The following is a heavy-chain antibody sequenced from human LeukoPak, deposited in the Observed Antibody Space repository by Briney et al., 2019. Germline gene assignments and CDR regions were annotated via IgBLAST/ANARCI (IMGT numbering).Heavy chain of an antibody. J-gene: IGHJ4*02. CDR2: IRYDGREK. D-gene: IGHD6-19*01. CDR1: GFTFSNFW. V-gene: IGHV3-7*01. CDR3: AKTCRGWAFEP. Sequence: PGGSLRLSCAASGFTFSNFWMTWVRQAPGKGQEWVANIRYDGREKYYAASVKGRFTISRANAKNSVYLQINSLRDEDTAVYYSAKTCRGWAFEPWGQGVLV.